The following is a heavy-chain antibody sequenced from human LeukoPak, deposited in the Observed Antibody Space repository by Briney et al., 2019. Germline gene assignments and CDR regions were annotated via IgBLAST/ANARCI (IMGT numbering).Heavy chain of an antibody. CDR2: IHYGGSP. V-gene: IGHV4-39*07. CDR3: ARAITIFGVAPSWFDY. D-gene: IGHD3-3*01. J-gene: IGHJ4*02. Sequence: GWVRQAPGKGLEWIGSIHYGGSPYYNPSLKSRVAIPVDMSKNQFSLKLSSVTAADTAVYYCARAITIFGVAPSWFDYWGQGTLVTVSS.